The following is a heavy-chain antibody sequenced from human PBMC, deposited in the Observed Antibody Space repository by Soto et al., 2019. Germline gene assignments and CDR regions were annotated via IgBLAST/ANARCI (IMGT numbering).Heavy chain of an antibody. V-gene: IGHV1-2*02. CDR3: AREIGVIGAPGYTWFDP. D-gene: IGHD1-26*01. J-gene: IGHJ5*02. CDR1: GYTFSDYY. Sequence: VQLVQSGAEVRKPGASVKVSCKASGYTFSDYYVHWVREAPGQGLEWMGWINPRSGGTIYTQRFKGRVTMTRDTSINTVYMELSRLTSDDTAVYYCAREIGVIGAPGYTWFDPWGQGALVTVSS. CDR2: INPRSGGT.